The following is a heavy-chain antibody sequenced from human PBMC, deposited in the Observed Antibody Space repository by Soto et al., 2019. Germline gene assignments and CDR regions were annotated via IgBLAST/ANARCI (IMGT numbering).Heavy chain of an antibody. D-gene: IGHD3-10*01. V-gene: IGHV4-34*01. CDR3: ARGGSGSYYPIDY. CDR2: INHSGST. CDR1: GGSFSGYY. J-gene: IGHJ4*02. Sequence: ETLSLTCAVYGGSFSGYYWSWIHQPPGKGLEWIGEINHSGSTNYNPSLKSRVTISVDTSKNQFSLKLSSVTAADTAVYYCARGGSGSYYPIDYWGQGTLVTVYS.